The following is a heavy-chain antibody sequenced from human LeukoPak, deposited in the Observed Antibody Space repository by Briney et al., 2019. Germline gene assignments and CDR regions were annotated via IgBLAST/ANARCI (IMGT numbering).Heavy chain of an antibody. D-gene: IGHD6-19*01. CDR2: ISGSGGST. Sequence: GGSLRLTCAASGFTFSSYAMSWVRQAPGKGLEWVSAISGSGGSTYYADSVKGRFTISRDNSKNTLYLQMNSLRAEDTAVYYCAKDQWLVLRYYYYMDVWGKGTTVTVSS. CDR1: GFTFSSYA. CDR3: AKDQWLVLRYYYYMDV. V-gene: IGHV3-23*01. J-gene: IGHJ6*03.